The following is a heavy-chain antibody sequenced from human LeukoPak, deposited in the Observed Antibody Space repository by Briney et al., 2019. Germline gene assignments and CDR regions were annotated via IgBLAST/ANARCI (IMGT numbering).Heavy chain of an antibody. CDR3: AKKGSVVPAAIGRNWFDP. J-gene: IGHJ5*02. V-gene: IGHV3-23*01. D-gene: IGHD2-2*02. CDR1: GFTFSSYA. CDR2: ISGSGGST. Sequence: GGSLRLSCAASGFTFSSYAMSWVRQAPGKGLEWVSAISGSGGSTYYADSVKGRFTISRDNSKNTLYLQMNSLRAEDTAVYYCAKKGSVVPAAIGRNWFDPWGQGTLVTVSS.